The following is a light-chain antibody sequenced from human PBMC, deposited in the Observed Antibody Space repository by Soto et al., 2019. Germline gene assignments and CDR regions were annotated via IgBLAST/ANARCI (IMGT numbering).Light chain of an antibody. J-gene: IGKJ4*01. CDR1: QGIGTD. V-gene: IGKV1-6*02. CDR2: AAT. CDR3: LQDHNYPLT. Sequence: AIQMAQSPCSLSASVGDRVTITCRASQGIGTDVGWYQQKPGKAPKLLLYAATTLQSGVPSRFSGTRSGTDFTLTISSLQPEDFATYYCLQDHNYPLTFGGGTKVEIK.